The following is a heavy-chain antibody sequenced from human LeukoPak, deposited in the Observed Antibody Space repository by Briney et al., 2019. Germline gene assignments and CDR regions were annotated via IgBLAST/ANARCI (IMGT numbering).Heavy chain of an antibody. D-gene: IGHD6-13*01. J-gene: IGHJ4*02. CDR2: INPNSGGT. CDR1: GYTFTGYY. CDR3: ARSAAATIFDY. V-gene: IGHV1-2*02. Sequence: ASVKVSCKASGYTFTGYYMHWVRQAPGQGLEWMGWINPNSGGTNYAQEFQGRVTMTRDTSISTAYMELSRLRSDDTAVYYCARSAAATIFDYWGQGTLVTVSP.